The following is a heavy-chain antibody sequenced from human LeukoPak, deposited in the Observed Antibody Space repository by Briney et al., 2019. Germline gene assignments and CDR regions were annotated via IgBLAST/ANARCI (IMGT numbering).Heavy chain of an antibody. Sequence: PGGSLRLSCAVSGFTFSSHAMNWVRQAPGKGLEWVSGISGSGGSTYYADSVKGRFTISRDNSKNTLYLQMNSLRAEDTAIYYCAKDRGYSYGLSEIYYFDYWGQGTLVTVSS. CDR3: AKDRGYSYGLSEIYYFDY. CDR2: ISGSGGST. D-gene: IGHD5-18*01. J-gene: IGHJ4*02. V-gene: IGHV3-23*01. CDR1: GFTFSSHA.